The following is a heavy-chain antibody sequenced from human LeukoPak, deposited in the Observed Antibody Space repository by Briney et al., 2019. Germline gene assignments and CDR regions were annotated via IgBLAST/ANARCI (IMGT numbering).Heavy chain of an antibody. CDR3: AREGLYFDWLLTRKHHGYYFDY. CDR2: INHSGST. CDR1: GGSINSYY. J-gene: IGHJ4*02. Sequence: SETLSLTCTVSGGSINSYYWSWIRQPPGKGLEWIGEINHSGSTNYNPSLKSRVTISVDTSKNQFSLKLSSVTAADTAVYYCAREGLYFDWLLTRKHHGYYFDYWGQGTLVTVSS. V-gene: IGHV4-34*01. D-gene: IGHD3-9*01.